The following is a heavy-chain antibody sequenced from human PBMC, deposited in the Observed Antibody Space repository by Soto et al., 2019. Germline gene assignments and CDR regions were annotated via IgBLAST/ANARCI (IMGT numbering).Heavy chain of an antibody. CDR3: ARDLGVSLATLTLDY. J-gene: IGHJ4*02. CDR1: GFTFSSDW. CDR2: INTDGSGT. Sequence: PGGSLRLSCAASGFTFSSDWMHWVRQAPGKGLVWVSRINTDGSGTTYADSVKGRFTISRDDAKNSLYLQMNSLRAEDTGVYYCARDLGVSLATLTLDYWGQGTLVTDSS. D-gene: IGHD2-15*01. V-gene: IGHV3-74*01.